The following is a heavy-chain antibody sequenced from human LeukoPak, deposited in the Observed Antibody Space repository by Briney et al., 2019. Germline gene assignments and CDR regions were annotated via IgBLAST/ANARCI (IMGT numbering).Heavy chain of an antibody. CDR2: IRSDGSNK. Sequence: GGSLRLSCAASGFTFSSYGMHWVRQAPGKGLEWVAFIRSDGSNKYYADSVKGRFTISRDNSKNTLYLQMNSLRAEDTAFYYCAKLSGYSYDYFDYWGQGTLVTVSS. D-gene: IGHD5-18*01. CDR3: AKLSGYSYDYFDY. V-gene: IGHV3-30*02. CDR1: GFTFSSYG. J-gene: IGHJ4*02.